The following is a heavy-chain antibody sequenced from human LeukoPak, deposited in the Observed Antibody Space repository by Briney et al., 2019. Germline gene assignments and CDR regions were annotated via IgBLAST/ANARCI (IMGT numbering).Heavy chain of an antibody. D-gene: IGHD6-13*01. V-gene: IGHV4-34*01. Sequence: SETLSLTCAVYGGSFSGYYWSWIRQPPGKGLEWIGEINHSGSTNYNPSLKSRVTISVDTSKNQFSLKLSSVTAADTAVYYCARVGGAGYSSSWYKYYFDYWGQGTLVTVSS. CDR3: ARVGGAGYSSSWYKYYFDY. CDR1: GGSFSGYY. CDR2: INHSGST. J-gene: IGHJ4*02.